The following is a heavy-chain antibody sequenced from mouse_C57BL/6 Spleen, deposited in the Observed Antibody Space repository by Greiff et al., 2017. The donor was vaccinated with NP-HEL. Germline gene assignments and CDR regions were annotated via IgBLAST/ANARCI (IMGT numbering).Heavy chain of an antibody. CDR1: GYSFTGYF. V-gene: IGHV1-37*01. D-gene: IGHD1-1*01. CDR2: INPYNGDT. Sequence: VQLQQSGPELVKPGASVKISCKASGYSFTGYFMNWVKQSHGKSLEWIGRINPYNGDTFYNQKFKGKATLTVDKSSSAAHMELLSLTSEDFAVYYCAREEFYGSRSYYYAMDYWGQGTSVTVSS. J-gene: IGHJ4*01. CDR3: AREEFYGSRSYYYAMDY.